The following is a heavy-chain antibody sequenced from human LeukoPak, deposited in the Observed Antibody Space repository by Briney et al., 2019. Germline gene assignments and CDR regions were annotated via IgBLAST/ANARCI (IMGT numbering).Heavy chain of an antibody. CDR1: GFTFSSYS. D-gene: IGHD1/OR15-1a*01. CDR3: VKDLGRETQKQDL. V-gene: IGHV3-21*01. J-gene: IGHJ5*02. Sequence: GGSLRLSCAASGFTFSSYSMNWVRQAPGKGLEWVSSISSSSSYIYYADSVKGRFTISRDNAKNSLYLQMNSLRVDDTAFYFCVKDLGRETQKQDLWGQGTLVTVSS. CDR2: ISSSSSYI.